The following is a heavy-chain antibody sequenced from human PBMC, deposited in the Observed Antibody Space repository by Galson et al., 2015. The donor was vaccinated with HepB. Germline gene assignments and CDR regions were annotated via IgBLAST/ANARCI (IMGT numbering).Heavy chain of an antibody. CDR3: AKSPSRSWSEFDI. V-gene: IGHV3-23*01. CDR2: ISDSGATT. D-gene: IGHD6-13*01. J-gene: IGHJ3*02. CDR1: GFNLSDYY. Sequence: SLRLSCAGSGFNLSDYYMSWIRQAPGKGLEWVSRISDSGATTHYADSVKGRFTISRDNSKNTLYLQMNSLRAEDSALYYCAKSPSRSWSEFDIWGQGTMVIVSS.